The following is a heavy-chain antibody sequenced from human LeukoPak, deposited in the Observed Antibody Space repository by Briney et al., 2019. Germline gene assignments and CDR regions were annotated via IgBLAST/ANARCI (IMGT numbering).Heavy chain of an antibody. CDR2: IYSGGST. D-gene: IGHD3/OR15-3a*01. Sequence: PGGSLRLSCAASGFTFSSYAMHWVRQAPGKGLEWVAVIYSGGSTYYADSVKGRFTISRDNSKNTLYLQMNSLRAEDTAVYYCARDRTLDPWGQGTLVTVSS. CDR3: ARDRTLDP. J-gene: IGHJ5*02. V-gene: IGHV3-66*01. CDR1: GFTFSSYA.